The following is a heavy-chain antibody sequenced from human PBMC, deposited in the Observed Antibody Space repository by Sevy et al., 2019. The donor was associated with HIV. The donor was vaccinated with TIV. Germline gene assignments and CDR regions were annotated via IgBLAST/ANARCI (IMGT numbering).Heavy chain of an antibody. D-gene: IGHD3-9*01. V-gene: IGHV3-30*09. Sequence: GGSLRLSCATSGFTFSSFAMHWVRQAPGEGLEWVAVVSFDASDKYYGDSVKGRFAISRDNSKNILYLQMNSLRVEDTAVYFCARQRSYNILTGLDYWGQGTLVTVSS. CDR2: VSFDASDK. J-gene: IGHJ4*02. CDR3: ARQRSYNILTGLDY. CDR1: GFTFSSFA.